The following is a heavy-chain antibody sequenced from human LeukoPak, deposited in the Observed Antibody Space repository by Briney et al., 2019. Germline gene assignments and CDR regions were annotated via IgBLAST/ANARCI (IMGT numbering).Heavy chain of an antibody. Sequence: ASVKVSCKASGYTFTSYYMYWVRQAPGQGLEWMGIINPSGGSTSYAQKFQGRVTMTRDMSTSTVYMELSSLRSEDTAVYYCARDRPSEWLLFMSGLGPLDVWGKGTTVTVSS. CDR1: GYTFTSYY. J-gene: IGHJ6*04. CDR3: ARDRPSEWLLFMSGLGPLDV. CDR2: INPSGGST. V-gene: IGHV1-46*01. D-gene: IGHD3-3*01.